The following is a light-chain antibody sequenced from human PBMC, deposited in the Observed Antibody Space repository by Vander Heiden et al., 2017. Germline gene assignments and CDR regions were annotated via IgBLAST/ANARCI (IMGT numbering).Light chain of an antibody. V-gene: IGLV1-40*01. CDR3: QSYDSSLSGSL. Sequence: QLLLTHPPSLSGAPGQTVTFSATGSSCNIGAGDDGHWYQQHPGTAPKLLVSANSNLPSGVPDRFSGSKSGTSASLAITGLQAEDGADYYCQSYDSSLSGSLFGGGTKLTVL. J-gene: IGLJ2*01. CDR2: ANS. CDR1: SCNIGAGDD.